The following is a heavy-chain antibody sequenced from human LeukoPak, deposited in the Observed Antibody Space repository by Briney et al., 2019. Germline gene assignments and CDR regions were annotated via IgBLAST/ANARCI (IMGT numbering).Heavy chain of an antibody. D-gene: IGHD3-16*01. Sequence: GGSLRLSCAASGFTFITYGMSWLRQAPGKGLEWVSSICGSGGTTYYADSVKGRFTLSTGNSKISLYLQIISLGAEDAAVYYCAKDFRQGGPFGYWGQGTLVTVSS. V-gene: IGHV3-23*01. CDR1: GFTFITYG. CDR2: ICGSGGTT. J-gene: IGHJ4*02. CDR3: AKDFRQGGPFGY.